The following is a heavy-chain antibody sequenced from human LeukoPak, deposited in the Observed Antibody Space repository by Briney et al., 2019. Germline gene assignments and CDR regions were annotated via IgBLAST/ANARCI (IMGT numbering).Heavy chain of an antibody. D-gene: IGHD3-22*01. CDR1: GYTFTSYG. CDR3: ARDGDSSGYYPSDY. J-gene: IGHJ4*02. V-gene: IGHV1-18*01. Sequence: GASVKVSCKASGYTFTSYGISWVRQAPGQGLEWMGWISAYNGNTNYSQKLQGRVTMTTDTSTSTAYMELRSLRSDDTAVYYCARDGDSSGYYPSDYWGQGTLVTVSS. CDR2: ISAYNGNT.